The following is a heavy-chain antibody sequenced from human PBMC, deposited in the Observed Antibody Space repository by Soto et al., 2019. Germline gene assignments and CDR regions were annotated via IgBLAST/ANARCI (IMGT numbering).Heavy chain of an antibody. J-gene: IGHJ6*02. CDR2: IYYSGST. Sequence: TLSLTCTVSGGSISSGGYYWSWIRQQPGKGLEWIGYIYYSGSTYYNPSLKSRVTISVDTSKNQFSLKLSSVTAADTAVYYCARDQVTIFADYYDSSGYLGSVWGQGTTVTVSS. D-gene: IGHD3-22*01. CDR3: ARDQVTIFADYYDSSGYLGSV. V-gene: IGHV4-31*03. CDR1: GGSISSGGYY.